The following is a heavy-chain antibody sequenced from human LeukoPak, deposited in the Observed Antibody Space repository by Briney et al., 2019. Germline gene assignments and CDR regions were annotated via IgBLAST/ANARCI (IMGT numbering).Heavy chain of an antibody. CDR2: IYYSGST. Sequence: SKTLSLTCTVSGGSISSYYWSWIRQPPGKGLEWIGYIYYSGSTNYNPSLKSRVTISVDTSKNQFSLKLSSVTAADTAVYYCAREKSSWSGLDAFDIWGQGTMVTVSS. V-gene: IGHV4-59*01. CDR1: GGSISSYY. CDR3: AREKSSWSGLDAFDI. J-gene: IGHJ3*02. D-gene: IGHD6-13*01.